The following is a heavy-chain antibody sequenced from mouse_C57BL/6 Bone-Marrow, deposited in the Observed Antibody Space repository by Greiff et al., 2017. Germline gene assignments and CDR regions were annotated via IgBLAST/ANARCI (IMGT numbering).Heavy chain of an antibody. Sequence: VQLQQSGAELVKPGASVKMSCKASGYTFTTYPIEWMKQNHGKSLEWIGNFHTYNDDTKYNEKFKGKATLTVEKSSSTVYLEISRLTSDDSAVYYCARGGNYGGYYFDYWGQGTTLTVSS. CDR3: ARGGNYGGYYFDY. V-gene: IGHV1-47*01. J-gene: IGHJ2*01. CDR2: FHTYNDDT. CDR1: GYTFTTYP. D-gene: IGHD2-1*01.